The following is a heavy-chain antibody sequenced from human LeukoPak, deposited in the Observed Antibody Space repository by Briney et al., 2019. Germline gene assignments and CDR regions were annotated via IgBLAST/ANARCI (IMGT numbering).Heavy chain of an antibody. CDR3: ARLLIAVAGTPQDWFDP. CDR1: GGSISSSSYY. Sequence: SETLSLTCTVSGGSISSSSYYWGWIRQPPGKGLEWIGSIYYSGSTYYNPSLKSRVTISVDTSKNQFSLKLSSVIAADTAVYYCARLLIAVAGTPQDWFDPWGQGTLVTVSS. V-gene: IGHV4-39*01. D-gene: IGHD6-19*01. J-gene: IGHJ5*02. CDR2: IYYSGST.